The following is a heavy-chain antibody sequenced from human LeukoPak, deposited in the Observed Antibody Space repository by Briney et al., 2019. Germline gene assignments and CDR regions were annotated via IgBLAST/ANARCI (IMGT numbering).Heavy chain of an antibody. J-gene: IGHJ3*02. Sequence: GGSLRLSCAASRFTFSSYAMSWVRQAPGKGLEWVSAISGSGISTYYADSVKGRFTISRDSSKNTLYLQMNSLRAEDTAVYYCAKDSTFDFDTFDIWGQGTMITVSS. CDR2: ISGSGIST. CDR3: AKDSTFDFDTFDI. V-gene: IGHV3-23*01. CDR1: RFTFSSYA. D-gene: IGHD2/OR15-2a*01.